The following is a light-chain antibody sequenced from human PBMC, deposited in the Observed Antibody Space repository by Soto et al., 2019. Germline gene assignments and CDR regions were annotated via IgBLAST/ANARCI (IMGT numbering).Light chain of an antibody. CDR3: CSYAGTYTWV. Sequence: QSVLTQPRSLSGSPGQSVTISCTGTSSDVGAYNYVSWYQQYPGKAPKLMVFDVTKRPSGVPNRFSGSKSDNTASLTISGLQAEDGADYYCCSYAGTYTWVFGGGTKVTVL. V-gene: IGLV2-11*01. J-gene: IGLJ3*02. CDR2: DVT. CDR1: SSDVGAYNY.